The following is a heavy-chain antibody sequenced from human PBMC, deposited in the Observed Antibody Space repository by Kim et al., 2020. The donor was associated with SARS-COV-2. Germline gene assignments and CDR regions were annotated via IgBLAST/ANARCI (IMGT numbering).Heavy chain of an antibody. D-gene: IGHD6-19*01. CDR2: IYYSGST. CDR3: ARAGGGIAVAEYY. V-gene: IGHV4-61*01. Sequence: SETLSLTCTVSGGSVSSGSYYWSWIRQPPGKGLEWIGYIYYSGSTNYNPSLKSRVTISVDTSKNQFSLKLSSVTAADTAVYYCARAGGGIAVAEYYWGQGTLVTVSS. CDR1: GGSVSSGSYY. J-gene: IGHJ4*02.